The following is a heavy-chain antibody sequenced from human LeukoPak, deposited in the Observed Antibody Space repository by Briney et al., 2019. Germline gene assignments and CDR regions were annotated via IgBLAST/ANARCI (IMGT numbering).Heavy chain of an antibody. CDR2: VYSSGST. V-gene: IGHV4-4*07. CDR3: AKGYCRGNSCYDDRGAFDY. CDR1: GVSISSYY. Sequence: PSETLSLTCSVSGVSISSYYWNWIRQPAGKGLEWIGRVYSSGSTNYNASLKSRVTMSIDTSMNQFSLKLTSVTAADTAVYYCAKGYCRGNSCYDDRGAFDYWGQGTLVTVSS. J-gene: IGHJ4*02. D-gene: IGHD2-2*01.